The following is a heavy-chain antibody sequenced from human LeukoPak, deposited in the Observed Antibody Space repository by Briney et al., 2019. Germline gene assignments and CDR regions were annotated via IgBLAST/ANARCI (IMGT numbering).Heavy chain of an antibody. J-gene: IGHJ6*02. CDR3: AKDIEYSGYDLGYYGMDV. CDR1: GFTFSSYA. V-gene: IGHV3-23*01. CDR2: ISGSGGST. D-gene: IGHD5-12*01. Sequence: GRSLRLSCAASGFTFSSYAMSWVRQAPGKGLEWVSAISGSGGSTYYADSVKGRFTISRDNSKNTLYLQMNSLRAEDTAVYYCAKDIEYSGYDLGYYGMDVWGQGTTVTVSS.